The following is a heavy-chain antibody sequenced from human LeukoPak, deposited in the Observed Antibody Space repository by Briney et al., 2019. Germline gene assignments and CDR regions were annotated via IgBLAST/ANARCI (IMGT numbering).Heavy chain of an antibody. D-gene: IGHD3-22*01. CDR3: ARDPPDYDSSGRHFDY. J-gene: IGHJ4*02. CDR1: GYTFTSYY. Sequence: ASVKVSCKASGYTFTSYYMHWVRQAPGQGLEWMGIINPSGGSTSYAQKFQGGVTMTRDTSTSTVYMELSSLRSEDTAVYYCARDPPDYDSSGRHFDYWGQGTLVTVSS. V-gene: IGHV1-46*01. CDR2: INPSGGST.